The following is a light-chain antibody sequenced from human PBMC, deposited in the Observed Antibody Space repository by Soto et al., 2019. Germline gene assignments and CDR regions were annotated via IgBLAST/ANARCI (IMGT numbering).Light chain of an antibody. J-gene: IGLJ3*02. CDR2: EVN. CDR3: SSYTSSSALV. V-gene: IGLV2-14*01. CDR1: SSDVGGYIY. Sequence: QSVLTQPASVSGSPGQSITISCTGTSSDVGGYIYVSWYQHHPGKAPKLMIYEVNNRPSGVSNRFSGSKSGNTASLTISGPQAEDEADYYCSSYTSSSALVFGGGTKLTVL.